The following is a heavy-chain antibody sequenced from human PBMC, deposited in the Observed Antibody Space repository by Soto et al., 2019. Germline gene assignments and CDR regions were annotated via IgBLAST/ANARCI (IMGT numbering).Heavy chain of an antibody. D-gene: IGHD2-15*01. V-gene: IGHV3-30*18. CDR1: GFTFSSYG. CDR2: ISYDGTNK. Sequence: GWSLRLSCAASGFTFSSYGMHWVRQAPGKGLEWVAVISYDGTNKYYADSVKGRFTISRDTSKNTLDLQMNSLRAEDTAVYYCAKDNTHCSGGSCYGCDSWGQGTLVTVSS. J-gene: IGHJ4*02. CDR3: AKDNTHCSGGSCYGCDS.